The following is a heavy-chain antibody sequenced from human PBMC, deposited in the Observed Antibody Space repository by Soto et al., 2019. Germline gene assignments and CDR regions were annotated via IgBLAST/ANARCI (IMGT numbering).Heavy chain of an antibody. J-gene: IGHJ4*02. CDR1: GFTFSSYA. CDR2: ISYDGSNK. D-gene: IGHD4-17*01. CDR3: AREKYGDYSHYFDY. Sequence: PVGSLRLSCAASGFTFSSYAMHWVRQAPGKGLEWVAVISYDGSNKYYADSVKGRFTISRDNSKNTLYLQMNSLRAEDTAVYYCAREKYGDYSHYFDYWGQGTLVTVSS. V-gene: IGHV3-30-3*01.